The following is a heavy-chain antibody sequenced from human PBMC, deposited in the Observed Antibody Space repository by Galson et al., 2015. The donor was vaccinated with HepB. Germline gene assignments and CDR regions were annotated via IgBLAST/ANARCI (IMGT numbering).Heavy chain of an antibody. CDR2: IKSKTDGGTT. Sequence: LRLSCAASGFTFSSYGMHWVRQAPGKGLEWVGRIKSKTDGGTTDYAAPVKGRFTISRDDSKNTLYLQMNSLKTEDTAVYYCTTDPGHYGVAMIVGKRRWGQGTLVTVSS. D-gene: IGHD3-22*01. J-gene: IGHJ4*02. V-gene: IGHV3-15*07. CDR3: TTDPGHYGVAMIVGKRR. CDR1: GFTFSSYG.